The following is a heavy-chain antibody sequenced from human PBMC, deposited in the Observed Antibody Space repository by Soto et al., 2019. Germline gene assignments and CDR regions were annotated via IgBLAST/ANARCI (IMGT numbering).Heavy chain of an antibody. D-gene: IGHD2-15*01. CDR2: INPSGGST. J-gene: IGHJ6*02. CDR1: GYTFTSYY. V-gene: IGHV1-46*01. CDR3: ARGGRDVVVVAATLLYGMDV. Sequence: GASVKVSCKASGYTFTSYYMHWVRQAPGQGLEWMGIINPSGGSTSYAQKFQGRVTMTRDTSTSTVYMELSSLRSEDTAVYYCARGGRDVVVVAATLLYGMDVWGQGTTVTVSS.